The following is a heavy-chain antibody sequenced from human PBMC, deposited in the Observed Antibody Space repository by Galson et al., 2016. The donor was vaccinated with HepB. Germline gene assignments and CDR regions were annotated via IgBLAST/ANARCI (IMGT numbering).Heavy chain of an antibody. CDR2: IWFDGSKT. CDR3: ARGIEAYCGGDCNYWYFDL. D-gene: IGHD2-21*02. V-gene: IGHV3-33*01. Sequence: SLRLSCAASGFTFNTYGMSWVRQAPGKGLEWVASIWFDGSKTYYADSVTGRLTMSRDNSKNTVYLQMENVRAEDTAVYYCARGIEAYCGGDCNYWYFDLWGRGTLVTVSS. CDR1: GFTFNTYG. J-gene: IGHJ2*01.